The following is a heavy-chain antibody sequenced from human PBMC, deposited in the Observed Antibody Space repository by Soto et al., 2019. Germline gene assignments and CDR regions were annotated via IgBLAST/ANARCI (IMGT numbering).Heavy chain of an antibody. D-gene: IGHD2-15*01. J-gene: IGHJ4*02. V-gene: IGHV3-23*01. CDR1: GFTFSSYA. CDR3: AKEPTAVDPRDLFGGNPPADY. Sequence: EVQLLESGGALLQPGGSLRLSCAASGFTFSSYAMNWVRQTPGKGLQWVSAISGSGENTYYADSVKGRFTISRDNSKNILCLHMNGLTVEDTAMYYCAKEPTAVDPRDLFGGNPPADYWGQGTLVTVSS. CDR2: ISGSGENT.